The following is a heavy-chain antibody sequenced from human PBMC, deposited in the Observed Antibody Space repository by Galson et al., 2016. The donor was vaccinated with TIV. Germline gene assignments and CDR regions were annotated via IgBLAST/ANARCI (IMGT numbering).Heavy chain of an antibody. CDR2: IDPSDSYI. V-gene: IGHV5-10-1*01. J-gene: IGHJ5*02. D-gene: IGHD5/OR15-5a*01. CDR1: GYSFTNYW. Sequence: QSGAEVKRPGESLRISCKGSGYSFTNYWINWVRQMPGKGLEWMGRIDPSDSYINYSPSFEGHVTISADRSITTAYLHWSSLRASDTAIYYCARGVSTGSGWLDPGGQGTLVTVSS. CDR3: ARGVSTGSGWLDP.